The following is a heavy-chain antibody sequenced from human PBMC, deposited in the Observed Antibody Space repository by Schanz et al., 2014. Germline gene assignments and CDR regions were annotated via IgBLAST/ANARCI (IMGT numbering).Heavy chain of an antibody. Sequence: EVQLLESGGGLVQPGGSLRLSCIGSGFTFRSYALRWVRQAPGKGLEWVSLVSASGGGPFYADSVKGRFTISRDNSTNTVYLQMSSLRAEDTAVYYCVEDDRGDVVVVAADYWGQGAQVIVSS. D-gene: IGHD2-15*01. J-gene: IGHJ4*02. CDR3: VEDDRGDVVVVAADY. V-gene: IGHV3-23*01. CDR2: VSASGGGP. CDR1: GFTFRSYA.